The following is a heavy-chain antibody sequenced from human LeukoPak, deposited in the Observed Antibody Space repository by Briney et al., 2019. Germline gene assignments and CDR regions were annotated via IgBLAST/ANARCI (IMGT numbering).Heavy chain of an antibody. CDR3: ARVFIELRPPQPSGYYGMDV. CDR2: IYYCGST. Sequence: PSDTLSLTCTVSGGSISSYYWSWIRQPPGKGLEWFGYIYYCGSTNYTPSLKSRVTISVDTSKNQFSLKLSSVTAADTAVYYCARVFIELRPPQPSGYYGMDVWGQGTTVTVSS. CDR1: GGSISSYY. D-gene: IGHD3-10*01. V-gene: IGHV4-59*08. J-gene: IGHJ6*02.